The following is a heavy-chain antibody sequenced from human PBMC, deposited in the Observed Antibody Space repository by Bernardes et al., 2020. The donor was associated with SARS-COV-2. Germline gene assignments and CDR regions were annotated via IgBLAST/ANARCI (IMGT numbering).Heavy chain of an antibody. J-gene: IGHJ4*02. D-gene: IGHD4-4*01. CDR3: VREGDPYRGFGFNY. Sequence: SQTLSLTCAISGDSVSSNNAAWTWIRQSPSRGLEWLGRTYFRSKWYNDYAVSVKSRITITPDTPKNQFSLQLSSVTPEDTAVYYCVREGDPYRGFGFNYWGQGTLVTVSS. CDR1: GDSVSSNNAA. V-gene: IGHV6-1*01. CDR2: TYFRSKWYN.